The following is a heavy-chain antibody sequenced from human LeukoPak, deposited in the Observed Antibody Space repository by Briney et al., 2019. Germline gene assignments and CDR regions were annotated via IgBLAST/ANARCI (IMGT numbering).Heavy chain of an antibody. CDR2: IYYSGST. CDR1: GGSISSSSYY. V-gene: IGHV4-39*07. J-gene: IGHJ4*02. CDR3: ARYYYDSSGYDYYFDY. Sequence: SETLSLTCTVSGGSISSSSYYWGWIRQPPGKGLEWIGSIYYSGSTYYNPSLKSRVTISVDTSKNQFSLKLSSVAAADTAVYYCARYYYDSSGYDYYFDYWGQGTLVTVSS. D-gene: IGHD3-22*01.